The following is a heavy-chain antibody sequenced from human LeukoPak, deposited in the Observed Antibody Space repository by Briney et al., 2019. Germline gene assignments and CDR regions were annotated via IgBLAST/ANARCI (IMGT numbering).Heavy chain of an antibody. D-gene: IGHD3-3*01. CDR3: ARENYDFWSGYRSGVDY. Sequence: SETLSLTCAVYGGSFSGYYWSWIRQPPGKGLEWIGEINHSGSTNYNPSLKSRVTISVDTSKNQFSLKLSSVTAADTAVYYCARENYDFWSGYRSGVDYWGQGTLVTVSS. CDR2: INHSGST. J-gene: IGHJ4*02. CDR1: GGSFSGYY. V-gene: IGHV4-34*01.